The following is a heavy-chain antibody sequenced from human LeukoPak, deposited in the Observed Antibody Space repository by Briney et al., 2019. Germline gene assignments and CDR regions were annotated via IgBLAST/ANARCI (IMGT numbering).Heavy chain of an antibody. J-gene: IGHJ4*02. V-gene: IGHV4-34*01. D-gene: IGHD6-19*01. CDR2: INHSGST. CDR1: GGSFSGYY. CDR3: ARTRSGIAVAGGTIDY. Sequence: SETLSLTCAVHGGSFSGYYWSWIRQPPGKGLEWIGEINHSGSTNYNPSLKSRVTISVDTSKNQFSLKLSSVTAADTAVYYCARTRSGIAVAGGTIDYWGQGTLVTVSS.